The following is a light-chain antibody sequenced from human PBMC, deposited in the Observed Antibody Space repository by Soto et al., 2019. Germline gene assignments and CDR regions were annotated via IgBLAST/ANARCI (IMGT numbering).Light chain of an antibody. CDR3: QQYDKWPRT. CDR1: QNLSRN. CDR2: YAS. V-gene: IGKV3-15*01. Sequence: EMVMTQSPATLSVSPGERATLSCRASQNLSRNLAWYQQQPGQAPRLLIFYASTRATGIPARFSGSGSGTDFTLTISSLQSEDVAVYYCQQYDKWPRTFGQGTKLEIK. J-gene: IGKJ2*01.